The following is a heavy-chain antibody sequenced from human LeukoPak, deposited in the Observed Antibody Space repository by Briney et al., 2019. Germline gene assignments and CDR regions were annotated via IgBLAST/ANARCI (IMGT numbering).Heavy chain of an antibody. J-gene: IGHJ4*02. D-gene: IGHD3-10*01. CDR1: GYSFTIYW. CDR2: IYPGDSDT. V-gene: IGHV5-51*01. CDR3: ARSITYYYGSGSYLVDY. Sequence: GESLKISCKGSGYSFTIYWIGWVRQMPGKGLEWMGIIYPGDSDTRYSPSFQGQVTISADKSISTAYLQWSSLKASDTAMYYCARSITYYYGSGSYLVDYWGQGTLVPVSS.